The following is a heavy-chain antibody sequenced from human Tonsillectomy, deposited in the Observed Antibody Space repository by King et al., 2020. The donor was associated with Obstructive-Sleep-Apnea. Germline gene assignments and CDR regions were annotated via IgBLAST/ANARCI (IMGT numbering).Heavy chain of an antibody. D-gene: IGHD4-11*01. CDR3: TRDRGRVGTTVTTLAFDI. V-gene: IGHV3-49*03. CDR1: GFTFGDYA. J-gene: IGHJ3*02. Sequence: VQLVESGGGLVQPGRSLRLSCTASGFTFGDYAMSWFRQAPGKGLEWVGFIRSKAYGGTTEYAASVKGRVTISRDDSKSIAYLQMNSLKTEDTAVYYCTRDRGRVGTTVTTLAFDIWGQGTMVTVSS. CDR2: IRSKAYGGTT.